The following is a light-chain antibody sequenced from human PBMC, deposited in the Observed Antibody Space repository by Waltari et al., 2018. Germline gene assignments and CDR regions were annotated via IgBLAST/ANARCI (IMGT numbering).Light chain of an antibody. J-gene: IGLJ2*01. CDR3: ATWDDSLNGGV. Sequence: QSVLTQTPSASGTPGQRVTISCSGRSSNIGSNTVNWYQQLPGTDPRLLIYSNDERPSGVPDRFSGSKSGTSASLAISGLQSEDEADYYCATWDDSLNGGVFGGGTKLTVL. CDR2: SND. V-gene: IGLV1-44*01. CDR1: SSNIGSNT.